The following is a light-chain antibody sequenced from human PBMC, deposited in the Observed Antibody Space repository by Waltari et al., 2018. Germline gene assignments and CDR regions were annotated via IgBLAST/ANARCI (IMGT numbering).Light chain of an antibody. V-gene: IGLV2-23*01. J-gene: IGLJ2*01. CDR1: TSGVGRYHL. CDR3: CSYAGSSTLV. CDR2: EGS. Sequence: QSALTQPASVSGSPGQSITISCTGPTSGVGRYHLVPWDQQHIGKAPKLMIYEGSKRPSGLSNRFSGSKSGNTASLTISGLQAEDEADYYCCSYAGSSTLVFGGGTKLTVL.